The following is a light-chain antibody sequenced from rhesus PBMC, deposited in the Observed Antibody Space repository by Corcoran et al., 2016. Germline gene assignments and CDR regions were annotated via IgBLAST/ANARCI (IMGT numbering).Light chain of an antibody. J-gene: IGKJ3*01. V-gene: IGKV1S8*01. CDR3: QHYYDDPLT. CDR1: QNIYSN. CDR2: AAS. Sequence: DIQMTQSPTALSASVGDRVTISCRASQNIYSNLAWYQQKPGKAPKLLIYAASSLRTGIPSRFSGSGSGTDFTLTIRSLQPEDSTGYFCQHYYDDPLTFCPGTKLDIK.